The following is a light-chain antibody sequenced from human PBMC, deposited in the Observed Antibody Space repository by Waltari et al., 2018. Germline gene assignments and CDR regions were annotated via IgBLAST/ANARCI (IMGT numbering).Light chain of an antibody. Sequence: EIVMTQSPVTLSVSPGERAALSCRPSQSVRTTLAWYQQRPGQTPRLLIYGTSTRATDIPARFSGSGSGTEFTLTISSLQAEDVAVYYCHHYYSTPRTFGQGTKVEIK. V-gene: IGKV3D-15*01. J-gene: IGKJ1*01. CDR1: QSVRTT. CDR3: HHYYSTPRT. CDR2: GTS.